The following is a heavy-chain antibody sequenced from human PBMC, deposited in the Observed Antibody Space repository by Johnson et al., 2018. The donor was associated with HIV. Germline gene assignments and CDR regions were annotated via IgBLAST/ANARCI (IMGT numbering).Heavy chain of an antibody. D-gene: IGHD3-3*01. CDR3: AKEGTYYNFWSGYPKGDDFDI. V-gene: IGHV3-72*01. CDR1: GFTFSDHY. J-gene: IGHJ3*02. CDR2: TRNKANSYTT. Sequence: MLLVESGGGLVQPGGSLRLSCAASGFTFSDHYMDWVRQAPGKGLEWVGRTRNKANSYTTEYAASVKGRFTISRDDSKNSLYLQMNSLKTEDTAVYYCAKEGTYYNFWSGYPKGDDFDIWGQGTMVTVSS.